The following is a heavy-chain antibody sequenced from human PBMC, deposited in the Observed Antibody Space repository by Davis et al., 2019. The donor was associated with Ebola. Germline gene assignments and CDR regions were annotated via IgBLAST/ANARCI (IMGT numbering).Heavy chain of an antibody. CDR1: GFPFSVYF. V-gene: IGHV3-72*01. J-gene: IGHJ3*02. D-gene: IGHD3-3*01. Sequence: PGGSLRLSCAASGFPFSVYFMDWVRLTPGKGLEWVGLSRNKENRYSTEYAASVRGRFTISRDDSKESLYLQMNSLRAEDTAVYYCASPTIFDPEMLDAFDIWGQGTMVTVSS. CDR2: SRNKENRYST. CDR3: ASPTIFDPEMLDAFDI.